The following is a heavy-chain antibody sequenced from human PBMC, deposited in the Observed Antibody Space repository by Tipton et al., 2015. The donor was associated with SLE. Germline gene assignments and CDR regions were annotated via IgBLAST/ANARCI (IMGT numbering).Heavy chain of an antibody. V-gene: IGHV4-59*01. Sequence: TLSLTCTVSGGSISSYYWSWIRQPPGKGLEWIGYIYYSGSTNYNPSLKSRVTISVDTSKNQFSLKLSSVTAAYTAVYYCARGPSSSGGSCYDHWGQGTLVTVSS. CDR2: IYYSGST. J-gene: IGHJ4*02. CDR3: ARGPSSSGGSCYDH. CDR1: GGSISSYY. D-gene: IGHD2-15*01.